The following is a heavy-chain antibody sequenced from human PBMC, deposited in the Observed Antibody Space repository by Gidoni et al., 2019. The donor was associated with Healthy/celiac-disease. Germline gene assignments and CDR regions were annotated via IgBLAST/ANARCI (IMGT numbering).Heavy chain of an antibody. CDR1: GFTFSSYA. V-gene: IGHV3-30*04. CDR3: AREDIVVVPAANPEGETYYYYYGMDV. D-gene: IGHD2-2*01. J-gene: IGHJ6*02. Sequence: QVQLVESGGGVVQPGRSLSLSCAASGFTFSSYAMHWVRQAPGKGLEWVAVISYDGSNKYYADSVKGRFTISRDNSKNTLYLQMNSLRAEDTAVYYCAREDIVVVPAANPEGETYYYYYGMDVWGQGTTVTVSS. CDR2: ISYDGSNK.